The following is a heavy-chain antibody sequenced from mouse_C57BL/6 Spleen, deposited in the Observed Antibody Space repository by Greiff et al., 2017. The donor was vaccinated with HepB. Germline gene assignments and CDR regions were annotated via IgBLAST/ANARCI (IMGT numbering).Heavy chain of an antibody. CDR3: ARGDGSSYGFAY. J-gene: IGHJ3*01. D-gene: IGHD1-1*01. CDR1: GYTFNDYY. CDR2: SNTNNGGT. Sequence: VQLQQSGPELVKPGDSVKISCKASGYTFNDYYMNWVKQSHGKSLEWIGDSNTNNGGTSYNQKFKGKATLTVDKSSRTAYMELHSLTSENSAIYNCARGDGSSYGFAYWGQGTLVTVSA. V-gene: IGHV1-26*01.